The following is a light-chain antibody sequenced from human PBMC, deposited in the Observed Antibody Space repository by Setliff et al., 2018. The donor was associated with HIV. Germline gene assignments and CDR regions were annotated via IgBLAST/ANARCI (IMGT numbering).Light chain of an antibody. J-gene: IGLJ1*01. V-gene: IGLV1-40*01. Sequence: QSVLTQPPSVSGAPGQRVTISCTGSSSNIGPGYDVHWYQQVPGTAPKLLIYGNSNRPSGVPERFSASKSGTSASLTITGLQAEDECDYYCQSYDSTLSGFYVFGTGTKVTVL. CDR1: SSNIGPGYD. CDR2: GNS. CDR3: QSYDSTLSGFYV.